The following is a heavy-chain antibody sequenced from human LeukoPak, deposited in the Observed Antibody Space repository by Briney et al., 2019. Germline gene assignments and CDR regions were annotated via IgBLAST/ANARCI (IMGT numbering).Heavy chain of an antibody. CDR3: AASAIVVVPAANRIDLPDY. J-gene: IGHJ4*02. D-gene: IGHD2-2*01. CDR2: IVVGSGNT. Sequence: SVKVSCKASGFTFTSSAVQWVRQARGQRLEWIGWIVVGSGNTNYAQKFQEGVTITRDMSTSTAYMELSSLRSEDTAVYYCAASAIVVVPAANRIDLPDYWGQGTLVTVSS. V-gene: IGHV1-58*01. CDR1: GFTFTSSA.